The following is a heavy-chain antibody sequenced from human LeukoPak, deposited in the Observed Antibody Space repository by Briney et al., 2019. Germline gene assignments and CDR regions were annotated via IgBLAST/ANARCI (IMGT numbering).Heavy chain of an antibody. V-gene: IGHV3-30*04. CDR3: AKEGYSRGYYSYYYMDV. CDR2: ISYDGSNK. J-gene: IGHJ6*03. Sequence: GGSLRLSCAASGSTFSSYAMHWVRQAPGKGLEWVAVISYDGSNKYYADSVKGRFTISRDNSKNTLYVQMNSLRAEDTAVYYCAKEGYSRGYYSYYYMDVWGKGTTVTVSS. D-gene: IGHD6-13*01. CDR1: GSTFSSYA.